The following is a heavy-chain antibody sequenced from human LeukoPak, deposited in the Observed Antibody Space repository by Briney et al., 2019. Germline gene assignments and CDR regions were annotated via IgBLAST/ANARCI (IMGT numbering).Heavy chain of an antibody. CDR3: ARVGYSGYVLEF. CDR1: GGTFSSYA. V-gene: IGHV1-2*02. J-gene: IGHJ4*02. CDR2: INPNSGGT. D-gene: IGHD5-12*01. Sequence: ASVKVSCKASGGTFSSYAISWVRQAPGQGLEWMGWINPNSGGTNFAQKFQGRVTMTRDTSISTAYMELSRLRSDDTAVYFCARVGYSGYVLEFWGQGTLVTVSS.